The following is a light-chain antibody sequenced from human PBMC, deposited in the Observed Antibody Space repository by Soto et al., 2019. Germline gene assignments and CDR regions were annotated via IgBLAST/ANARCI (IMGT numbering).Light chain of an antibody. V-gene: IGLV1-44*01. CDR1: SSNIGSNT. CDR2: SNN. J-gene: IGLJ2*01. Sequence: QSVLTQPPSASGTPGQRVTISCSGSSSNIGSNTVNWYQQLPGTAPKLLIYSNNQRHSGVPDRFSGSKSGTSASLAISGLQSEDEADYYCAAWDDSLNGPVVGGGTKLTVL. CDR3: AAWDDSLNGPV.